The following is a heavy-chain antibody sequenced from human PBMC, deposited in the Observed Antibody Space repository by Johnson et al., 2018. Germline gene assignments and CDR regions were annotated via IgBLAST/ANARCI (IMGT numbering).Heavy chain of an antibody. V-gene: IGHV1-69*01. J-gene: IGHJ6*02. CDR1: GGTFSSYA. Sequence: QVQLQESGAEVKKPGSSVKVSCKASGGTFSSYAISWVRQAPGQGLEWMGGIIPIFGTANYAQKFQGRVTITADESTSKGYMELSRLRSEDTAVYYWARVPGTTYGMGVGGQGTTVTGSS. D-gene: IGHD1-1*01. CDR2: IIPIFGTA. CDR3: ARVPGTTYGMGV.